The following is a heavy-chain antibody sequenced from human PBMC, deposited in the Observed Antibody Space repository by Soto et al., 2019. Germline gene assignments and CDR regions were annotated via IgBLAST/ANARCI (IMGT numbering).Heavy chain of an antibody. J-gene: IGHJ4*02. D-gene: IGHD3-10*01. Sequence: SETLSLTCTVSGGSISSGGYYWSWIRQHPGKGLEWIGYIYYSGSTYYNPSLKSRVTISVDTSKNQFSPKLSSVTAADTAVYYCARGVTLVRGVIHTPFFDYWGQGALVTVSS. V-gene: IGHV4-31*03. CDR3: ARGVTLVRGVIHTPFFDY. CDR1: GGSISSGGYY. CDR2: IYYSGST.